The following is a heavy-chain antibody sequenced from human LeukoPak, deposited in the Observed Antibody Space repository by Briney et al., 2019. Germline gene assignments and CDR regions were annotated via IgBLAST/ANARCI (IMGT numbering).Heavy chain of an antibody. Sequence: PGGSLRLSCTASGFTSTTYSMNWVRQAPGKGLEWVSSISSNSQYIFYADSVKGRFTISRDNSKNTLYLQMNSLRAEDTAVYYCAKDGSGSLWWDDYWGQGTLVTVSS. CDR2: ISSNSQYI. CDR1: GFTSTTYS. J-gene: IGHJ4*02. V-gene: IGHV3-21*04. CDR3: AKDGSGSLWWDDY. D-gene: IGHD3-10*01.